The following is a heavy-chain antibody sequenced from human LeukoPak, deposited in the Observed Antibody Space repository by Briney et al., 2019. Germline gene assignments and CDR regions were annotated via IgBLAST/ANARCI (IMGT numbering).Heavy chain of an antibody. V-gene: IGHV3-7*04. CDR3: ARGSFLITFGGFIG. D-gene: IGHD3-16*02. Sequence: GGSLRLSCAASGFTFSSYWMSWVRQAPGKGLEWVANIKQDGSEKYYVDSVKGRFTISRDNAKNSLYLQMNSLRAEDTAVYYCARGSFLITFGGFIGWGQGTLVTVSS. J-gene: IGHJ4*02. CDR1: GFTFSSYW. CDR2: IKQDGSEK.